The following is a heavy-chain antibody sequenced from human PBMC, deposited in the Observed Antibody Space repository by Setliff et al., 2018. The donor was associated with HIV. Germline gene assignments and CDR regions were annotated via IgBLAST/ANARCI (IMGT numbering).Heavy chain of an antibody. CDR2: IQHSGRI. V-gene: IGHV4-34*01. J-gene: IGHJ4*02. CDR3: ARVFVDTAVLRVLEYYFDS. D-gene: IGHD5-18*01. Sequence: SETLSLTCAVYGGSFSGYCWSWIRQPPGKGLEWIGEIQHSGRINYNPSLRSRVTTSVDTSKNQFSLRMRSVTAADTAVYYCARVFVDTAVLRVLEYYFDSWGRGTLVTVSS. CDR1: GGSFSGYC.